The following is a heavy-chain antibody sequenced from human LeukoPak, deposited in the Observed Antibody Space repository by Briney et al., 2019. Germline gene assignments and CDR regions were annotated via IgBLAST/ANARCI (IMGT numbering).Heavy chain of an antibody. CDR1: GNSVSSNSAA. D-gene: IGHD1-7*01. CDR2: TYYKSKWYN. V-gene: IGHV6-1*01. Sequence: SQTLSPTCAISGNSVSSNSAALKWTRQSPSSGLEWLGRTYYKSKWYNDYAVSVKSRITINPDTSKNQFSLQLNSVTPEDTAVYYCAREEGTTWGYWGQGTLVTVSS. J-gene: IGHJ4*02. CDR3: AREEGTTWGY.